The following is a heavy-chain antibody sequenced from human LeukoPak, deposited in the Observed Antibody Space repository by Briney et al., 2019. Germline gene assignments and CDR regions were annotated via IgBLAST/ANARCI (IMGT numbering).Heavy chain of an antibody. CDR2: ISSSSTYI. Sequence: PGGCLRLSCAASGFTFTSYNMNWVRQAPGKGLEWVSSISSSSTYIYYADSVKGRFTISRDNAKNSLYLQMNSLRAEDTAVYYCARGTTVTSRKWYFDLWGRGTLVTVSS. D-gene: IGHD4-11*01. CDR1: GFTFTSYN. V-gene: IGHV3-21*01. J-gene: IGHJ2*01. CDR3: ARGTTVTSRKWYFDL.